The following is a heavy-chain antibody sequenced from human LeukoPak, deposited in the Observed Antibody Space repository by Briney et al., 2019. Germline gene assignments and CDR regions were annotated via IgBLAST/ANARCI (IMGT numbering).Heavy chain of an antibody. CDR2: FDPEDGEI. J-gene: IGHJ3*02. V-gene: IGHV1-24*01. Sequence: ASVKVSCKVSGYTLTELSMHWVRQAPGKGLEWMGGFDPEDGEIIYAQKFQGRVTMTRDMSTSTVYMELSSLRSEDTAVYYCARGFEEYFWSGYYYHDAFDIWGQGTMVTVSS. CDR3: ARGFEEYFWSGYYYHDAFDI. D-gene: IGHD3-3*01. CDR1: GYTLTELS.